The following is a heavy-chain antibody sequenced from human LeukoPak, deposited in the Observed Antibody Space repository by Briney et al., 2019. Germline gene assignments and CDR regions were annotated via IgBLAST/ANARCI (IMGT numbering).Heavy chain of an antibody. CDR1: GDSVSSNSAA. Sequence: SQTLSLTCAISGDSVSSNSAAWNWIRQSPSRGLEWLGRTYYRSKWYNDYAVSVKSRITINPDTSKNQFSLQLNSVTPEDTAVYYCARGYSSSWSKYYYYYMDVWGKGTTVTVSS. CDR2: TYYRSKWYN. D-gene: IGHD6-13*01. V-gene: IGHV6-1*01. J-gene: IGHJ6*03. CDR3: ARGYSSSWSKYYYYYMDV.